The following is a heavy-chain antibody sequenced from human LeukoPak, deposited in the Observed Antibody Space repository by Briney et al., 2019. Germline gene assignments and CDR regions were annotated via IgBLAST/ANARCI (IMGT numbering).Heavy chain of an antibody. CDR2: IRYDGSNK. J-gene: IGHJ4*02. CDR1: GFTFSSYG. V-gene: IGHV3-30*02. CDR3: AKDSDYGDYPGYFDY. Sequence: GRSLRLSCAASGFTFSSYGMHWVRQAPGKGLEWVAFIRYDGSNKYYADSVKGRFTISRDNSKNTLYLQMNSLRAEDTAVYYCAKDSDYGDYPGYFDYWGQGTLVTVSS. D-gene: IGHD4-17*01.